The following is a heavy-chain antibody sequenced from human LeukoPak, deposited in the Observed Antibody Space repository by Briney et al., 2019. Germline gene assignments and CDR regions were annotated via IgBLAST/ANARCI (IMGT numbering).Heavy chain of an antibody. J-gene: IGHJ4*02. Sequence: ASVKVSCTASGYTFTSYAMHWVRQAPGQRLEWMGWINAGNGNTKYSQKFQGRVTITRDTSASTAYMELSSLRSEDTAVYYCARGPTAMVTDYWGQGTLVTVSS. CDR1: GYTFTSYA. CDR3: ARGPTAMVTDY. V-gene: IGHV1-3*01. D-gene: IGHD5-18*01. CDR2: INAGNGNT.